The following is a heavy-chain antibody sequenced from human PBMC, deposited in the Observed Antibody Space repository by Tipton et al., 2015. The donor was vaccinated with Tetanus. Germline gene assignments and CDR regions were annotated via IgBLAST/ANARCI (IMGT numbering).Heavy chain of an antibody. CDR1: GYTFTGYY. CDR3: ARDGGYYYESSGYYPDY. D-gene: IGHD3-22*01. Sequence: QSGAEVKKPGASVKVSCKASGYTFTGYYMHWVRQAPGQGLEWMGWINPNSGGTNYAQKFQGWVTMTRDTSISTAYMELSRLRSDDTAVYYCARDGGYYYESSGYYPDYWGQGTLVTVSS. CDR2: INPNSGGT. V-gene: IGHV1-2*04. J-gene: IGHJ4*02.